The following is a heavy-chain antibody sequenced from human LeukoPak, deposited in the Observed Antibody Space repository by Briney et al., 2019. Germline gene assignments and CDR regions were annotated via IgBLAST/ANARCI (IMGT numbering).Heavy chain of an antibody. V-gene: IGHV4-61*02. Sequence: SQTLSLTCTVSGGSLSSGSYYWRWLRQPAGRGLEWIGRIYTSGSTNYNPSLKSRVTISVDTSKNQFSLKLSSVTAADTAVYYCARSIVVVPAAAYLDAFDIWGQGTMVTVSS. CDR2: IYTSGST. J-gene: IGHJ3*02. CDR3: ARSIVVVPAAAYLDAFDI. D-gene: IGHD2-2*01. CDR1: GGSLSSGSYY.